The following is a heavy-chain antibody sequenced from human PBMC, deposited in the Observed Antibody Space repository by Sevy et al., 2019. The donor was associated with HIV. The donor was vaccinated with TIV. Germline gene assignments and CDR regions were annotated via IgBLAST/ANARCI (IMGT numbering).Heavy chain of an antibody. J-gene: IGHJ4*02. Sequence: GGSLRLSCAASGFTFSSYSMNWVRQAPGKGLEWVSYISSSSSTIYYADSVKGRFTISRDNAKNSLYLLMNSLRDEDTAVYYCARERKIYDSSGYYFHFDYWGQGTLVTVSS. CDR1: GFTFSSYS. CDR2: ISSSSSTI. CDR3: ARERKIYDSSGYYFHFDY. D-gene: IGHD3-22*01. V-gene: IGHV3-48*02.